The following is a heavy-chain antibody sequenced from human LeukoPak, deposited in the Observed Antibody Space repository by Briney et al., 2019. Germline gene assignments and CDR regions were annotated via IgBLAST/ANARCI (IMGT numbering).Heavy chain of an antibody. D-gene: IGHD1-1*01. J-gene: IGHJ4*02. CDR1: GGSISSSSYY. CDR3: ARVLGLEGFDY. Sequence: SETLSLTCTVSGGSISSSSYYWGWIRQPPGKGLEWIGSIYYSGSTYYNPSLKSRVTISVDTSKNRFSLKLSSVTAADTAVYYCARVLGLEGFDYWGQGTLVTVSS. CDR2: IYYSGST. V-gene: IGHV4-39*01.